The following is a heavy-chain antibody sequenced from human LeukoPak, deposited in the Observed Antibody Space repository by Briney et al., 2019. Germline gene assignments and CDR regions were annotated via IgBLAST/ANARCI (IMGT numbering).Heavy chain of an antibody. V-gene: IGHV3-21*01. CDR2: ISSSSSYI. J-gene: IGHJ4*02. CDR3: ARREVTREIDY. D-gene: IGHD5-18*01. CDR1: GLTFSKSW. Sequence: GGSLRLSCAASGLTFSKSWMNWVRQAPGKGLEWVSSISSSSSYIYYADSVKGRFTISRDNAKNSLYLQMNSLRAEDTAVYYCARREVTREIDYWGQGTLVTVSS.